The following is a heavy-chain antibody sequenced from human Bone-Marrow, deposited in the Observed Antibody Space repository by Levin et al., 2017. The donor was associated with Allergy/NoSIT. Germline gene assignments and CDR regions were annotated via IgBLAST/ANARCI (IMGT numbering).Heavy chain of an antibody. J-gene: IGHJ4*02. CDR3: ARVPITLVRGYFDY. D-gene: IGHD3-10*01. Sequence: PSETLSLTCTVSGGSISSGGYYWSWIRQHPGKGLEWIGYIFYSGSTYYNPSLKSRVTISVDTSKNQFSLKLSSVTAADTAVYYCARVPITLVRGYFDYWGQGTLVTVSS. CDR2: IFYSGST. V-gene: IGHV4-31*03. CDR1: GGSISSGGYY.